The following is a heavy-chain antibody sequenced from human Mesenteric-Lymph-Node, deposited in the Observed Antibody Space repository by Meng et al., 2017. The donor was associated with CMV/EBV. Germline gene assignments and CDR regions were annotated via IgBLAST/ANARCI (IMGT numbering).Heavy chain of an antibody. CDR1: RLTLSSYS. V-gene: IGHV3-48*04. Sequence: GGSLRLSCGASRLTLSSYSVNWVRQAPGKGLEWVSYISSSSSTIYYADSVKGRFTISRDNAKNSLYLQMNSLRAEDTAVYYCARDLPEHYDFWSGYYTYYGMDVWGQGTTVTVSS. CDR2: ISSSSSTI. CDR3: ARDLPEHYDFWSGYYTYYGMDV. J-gene: IGHJ6*02. D-gene: IGHD3-3*01.